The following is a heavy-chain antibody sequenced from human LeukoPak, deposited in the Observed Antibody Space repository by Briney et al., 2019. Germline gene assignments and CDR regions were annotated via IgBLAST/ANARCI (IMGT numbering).Heavy chain of an antibody. CDR2: IYHSGST. CDR3: ARDRRGSGSLWADYFDC. CDR1: GGSISSSNW. J-gene: IGHJ4*02. D-gene: IGHD1-26*01. V-gene: IGHV4-4*02. Sequence: KPSGTLSLTCPVSGGSISSSNWWSWFRQPPGKGLEWIGEIYHSGSTNYNPSLKSRVTISVDKSKNQFSLKLSSATAADTAVYYCARDRRGSGSLWADYFDCWGQGTLVTVSS.